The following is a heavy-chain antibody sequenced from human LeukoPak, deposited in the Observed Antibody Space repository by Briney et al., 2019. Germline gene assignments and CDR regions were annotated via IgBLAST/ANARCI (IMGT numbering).Heavy chain of an antibody. Sequence: ASVKVSCKASGYTFTGYGLSWVRQAPGQGLEWMGWIRVYSGNTNYAQNVQDRVTMTTDASTSTAYMELRSLRSDDTAVYYCARVNPWDYGSGSYLDYWGQGTLVTVSS. V-gene: IGHV1-18*01. J-gene: IGHJ4*02. CDR3: ARVNPWDYGSGSYLDY. D-gene: IGHD3-10*01. CDR2: IRVYSGNT. CDR1: GYTFTGYG.